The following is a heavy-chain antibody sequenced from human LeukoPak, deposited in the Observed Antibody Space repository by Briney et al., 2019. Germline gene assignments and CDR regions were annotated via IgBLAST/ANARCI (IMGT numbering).Heavy chain of an antibody. CDR3: ASAGIQLWSDPRALRFDP. D-gene: IGHD5-18*01. J-gene: IGHJ5*02. CDR1: GGSVSSGSCF. Sequence: SETLSLTCTVSGGSVSSGSCFWSWIRQPPGKGLEWIGYIHYSGSTYYNPSLKSRVTISVDTSKNQFSLKLSSVAAADTAVYYCASAGIQLWSDPRALRFDPWGQGTLVTVSS. CDR2: IHYSGST. V-gene: IGHV4-61*01.